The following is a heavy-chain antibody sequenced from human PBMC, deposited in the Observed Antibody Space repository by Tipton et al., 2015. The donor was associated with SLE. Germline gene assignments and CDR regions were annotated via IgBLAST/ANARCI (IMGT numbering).Heavy chain of an antibody. CDR1: GFTFSSYW. D-gene: IGHD1-14*01. V-gene: IGHV3-7*01. CDR2: IKQDGSEK. Sequence: GSLRLSCAASGFTFSSYWMSWVRQAPGKGLEWVANIKQDGSEKYYVDSVKGRFTISRDNAKNSLYLQMNSLRAEDTAVYYCATHPDGYYLDYWGQGTLVTVSS. J-gene: IGHJ4*02. CDR3: ATHPDGYYLDY.